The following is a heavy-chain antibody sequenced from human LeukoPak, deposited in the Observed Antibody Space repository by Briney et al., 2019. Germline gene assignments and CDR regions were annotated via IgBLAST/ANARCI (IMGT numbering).Heavy chain of an antibody. CDR2: ITSGSTYM. D-gene: IGHD5-18*01. J-gene: IGHJ6*02. Sequence: PGGSLRLSCAASGFTFSSYTMNWVRQAPGKGLEWVSSITSGSTYMYHADSVKGRFTISRDNAKNSLYLQVNSLRAEDTAVYYCVRGLYSSDVWGQGTTVTVSS. V-gene: IGHV3-21*01. CDR1: GFTFSSYT. CDR3: VRGLYSSDV.